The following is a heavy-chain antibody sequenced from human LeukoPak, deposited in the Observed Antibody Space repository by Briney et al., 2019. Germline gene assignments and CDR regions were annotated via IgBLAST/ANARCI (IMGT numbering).Heavy chain of an antibody. V-gene: IGHV4-59*01. CDR1: GDSISSYY. CDR3: ARGSGGPSDY. CDR2: IYYSGST. J-gene: IGHJ4*02. Sequence: SETLSLTCTVSGDSISSYYWSWIRQPPGKGLEWIGYIYYSGSTNYNPSLKSRVTISVDTSKNQFSLNLSSVTAADTDVYYCARGSGGPSDYWGQGTLVTVSS. D-gene: IGHD4-23*01.